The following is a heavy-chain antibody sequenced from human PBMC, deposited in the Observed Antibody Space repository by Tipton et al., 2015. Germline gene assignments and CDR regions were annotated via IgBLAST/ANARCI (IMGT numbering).Heavy chain of an antibody. CDR2: IYYSGTT. V-gene: IGHV4-59*01. D-gene: IGHD6-19*01. J-gene: IGHJ4*02. CDR1: GGSMYSFY. Sequence: TLSLTCTVSGGSMYSFYWSWMRQPPGKGLEWIGHIYYSGTTNYNPSLKSRVTISVDTPKNQFSLELNSVTAADTAVYYCARTGGVHSSGWEVHWGQGTLVTVSS. CDR3: ARTGGVHSSGWEVH.